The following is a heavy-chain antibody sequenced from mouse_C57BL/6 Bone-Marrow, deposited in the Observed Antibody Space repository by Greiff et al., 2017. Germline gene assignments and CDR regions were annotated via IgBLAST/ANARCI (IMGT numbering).Heavy chain of an antibody. Sequence: QVQLQQPGAELVKPGASVKMSCKASGYTFTSYWITWVKQRPGQGLEWIGDIYPGSGSNNYNEKLKSLATLTVDTSSRTAYMHLSSLTSEDSAVYYCARPPTPTTVATVAWFAYWGQGTLVTVSA. J-gene: IGHJ3*01. CDR1: GYTFTSYW. CDR3: ARPPTPTTVATVAWFAY. V-gene: IGHV1-55*01. CDR2: IYPGSGSN. D-gene: IGHD1-1*01.